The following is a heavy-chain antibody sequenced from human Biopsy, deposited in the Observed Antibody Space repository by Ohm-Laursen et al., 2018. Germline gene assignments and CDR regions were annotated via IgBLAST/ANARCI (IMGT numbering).Heavy chain of an antibody. J-gene: IGHJ1*01. Sequence: SETLSLTCTVSGGSFTGHYWTWIRQPPGKGLEWIGHISHTGYTSYKSSLKSQATISLDTSRKHFSLRLTSLAAADTAVYYCARGSNEYGGLYFPHWGQGTLVTVSS. D-gene: IGHD4-23*01. CDR3: ARGSNEYGGLYFPH. CDR2: ISHTGYT. CDR1: GGSFTGHY. V-gene: IGHV4-59*11.